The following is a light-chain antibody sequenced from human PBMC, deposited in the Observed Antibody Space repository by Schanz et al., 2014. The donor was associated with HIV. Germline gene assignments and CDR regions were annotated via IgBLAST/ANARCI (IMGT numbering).Light chain of an antibody. CDR2: DVT. CDR3: SSYAGNNNGV. Sequence: QSVLTQPASVSGSPGQSITISCTGTSSDVGGYNYVSWYQQHPGKAPKLMIYDVTKRPSGVPDRFSGSKSGNTASLTVSGLQAEDEVDYYCSSYAGNNNGVFGGGTKLTVL. J-gene: IGLJ3*02. CDR1: SSDVGGYNY. V-gene: IGLV2-8*01.